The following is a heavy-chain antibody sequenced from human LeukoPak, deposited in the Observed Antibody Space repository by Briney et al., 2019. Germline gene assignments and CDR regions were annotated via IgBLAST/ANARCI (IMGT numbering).Heavy chain of an antibody. CDR3: ARDFGSGWYLGGGHGY. J-gene: IGHJ4*02. D-gene: IGHD6-19*01. CDR2: INVVSGDT. CDR1: GYTFTNYP. V-gene: IGHV1-18*01. Sequence: GASVKVSCKASGYTFTNYPIAWLRQAPGQGLEWMGWINVVSGDTNYAQRFRGRVSMTSDTSTSTAYMELRSLRSDDTAVYYCARDFGSGWYLGGGHGYWGQGTLVTVSS.